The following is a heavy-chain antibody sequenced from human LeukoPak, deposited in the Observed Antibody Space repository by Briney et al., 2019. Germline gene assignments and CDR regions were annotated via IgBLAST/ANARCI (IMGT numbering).Heavy chain of an antibody. CDR2: ISASGGST. J-gene: IGHJ4*02. V-gene: IGHV3-23*01. Sequence: GGSLRLSCAASGFTFSSYAMSWVRQAPGKGLEWVSGISASGGSTFYGDSVKGRFTISRDNSKNTLYLQMNSLRDDDTAVYYCASSSSGWYKFDYWGQGTLVSVSS. CDR1: GFTFSSYA. D-gene: IGHD6-19*01. CDR3: ASSSSGWYKFDY.